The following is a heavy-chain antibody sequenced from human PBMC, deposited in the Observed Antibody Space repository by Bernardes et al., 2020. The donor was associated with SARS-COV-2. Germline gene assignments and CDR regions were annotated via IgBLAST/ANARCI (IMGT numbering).Heavy chain of an antibody. CDR1: GFTVTSNY. V-gene: IGHV3-66*01. D-gene: IGHD6-13*01. CDR2: IYSGGNT. J-gene: IGHJ4*02. CDR3: ARDYPDPAD. Sequence: GGSLRLSCAASGFTVTSNYMSWVRQAPGKGLEWVSVIYSGGNTYYADSVKGRFTISRDNVKNTLYLQMNSLRVEDTAVYYCARDYPDPADWGQGTLVTVSS.